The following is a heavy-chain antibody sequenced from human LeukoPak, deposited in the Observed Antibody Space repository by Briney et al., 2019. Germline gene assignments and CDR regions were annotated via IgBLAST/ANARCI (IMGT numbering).Heavy chain of an antibody. CDR1: GFTFSSYA. V-gene: IGHV3-23*01. D-gene: IGHD3-10*01. CDR3: AKKSAGSYNYYYYYMDV. Sequence: GGSLRLSCAASGFTFSSYAMSWVRQAPGKGLEWVSAISGSGGSTYYADSVKGRFAISRDNSKNTLYLQMNSLRAEDTAVYYCAKKSAGSYNYYYYYMDVWGKGTTVTVSS. J-gene: IGHJ6*03. CDR2: ISGSGGST.